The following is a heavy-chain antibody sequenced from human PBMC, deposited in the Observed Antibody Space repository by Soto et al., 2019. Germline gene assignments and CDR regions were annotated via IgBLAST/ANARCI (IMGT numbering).Heavy chain of an antibody. Sequence: SPTLSLPCAISGDSVSSNSAAWNWIRQSPSRGLEWLGRTYYRSKWYNDYAVSVKSRITINPDTSKNQFSLQLNSVTPEDTAVNYCARGSFRRDIVATSRYNWFDPWGQGTLVTVSS. CDR1: GDSVSSNSAA. CDR3: ARGSFRRDIVATSRYNWFDP. J-gene: IGHJ5*02. CDR2: TYYRSKWYN. D-gene: IGHD5-12*01. V-gene: IGHV6-1*01.